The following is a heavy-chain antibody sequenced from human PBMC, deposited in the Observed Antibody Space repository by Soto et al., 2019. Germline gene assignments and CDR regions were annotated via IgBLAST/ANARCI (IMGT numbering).Heavy chain of an antibody. CDR1: GFTFSSYS. CDR3: ARFATYEGTPGHY. Sequence: GGSLRLSCAASGFTFSSYSMNWVRQAPGKGPEWVSYISSSSSTIYYADSVKGRFTISRDNAKNSLYLQMNSLRAEDTAVYYCARFATYEGTPGHYWGQGTLVTVSS. D-gene: IGHD1-1*01. J-gene: IGHJ4*02. CDR2: ISSSSSTI. V-gene: IGHV3-48*01.